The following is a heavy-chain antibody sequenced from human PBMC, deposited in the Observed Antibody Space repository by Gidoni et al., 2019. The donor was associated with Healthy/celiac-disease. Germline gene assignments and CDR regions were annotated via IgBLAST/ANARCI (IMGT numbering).Heavy chain of an antibody. D-gene: IGHD5-12*01. V-gene: IGHV3-7*01. J-gene: IGHJ3*02. CDR2: IKQDGSEK. CDR3: ARGSGYGAVDI. CDR1: GFTFSSYW. Sequence: EVQLVESGGGLVQPEGSLRLSCAASGFTFSSYWMSWVRQAPGKGLEWVANIKQDGSEKYYVDSVKGRFTISRDNAKNSLYLQMNSLRAEDTAVYYCARGSGYGAVDIWGQGTMVTVSS.